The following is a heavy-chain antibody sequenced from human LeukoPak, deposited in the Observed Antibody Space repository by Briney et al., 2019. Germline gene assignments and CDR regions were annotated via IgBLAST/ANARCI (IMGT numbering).Heavy chain of an antibody. CDR3: ARSPTVTNPKDAFDI. Sequence: GGSLRLSCAASGFTFSSYGMHWVRQAPGKGLEWVPYISSSSSTIYYADSVKGRLTISRDNAKNSLYLQMNSLRAEDTAVYYCARSPTVTNPKDAFDIWGQGTMVTVSS. J-gene: IGHJ3*02. D-gene: IGHD4-17*01. CDR1: GFTFSSYG. CDR2: ISSSSSTI. V-gene: IGHV3-48*01.